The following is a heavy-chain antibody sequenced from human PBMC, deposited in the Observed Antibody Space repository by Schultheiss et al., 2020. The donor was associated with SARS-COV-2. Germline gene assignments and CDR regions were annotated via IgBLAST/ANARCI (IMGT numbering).Heavy chain of an antibody. CDR3: AKAAQWELPYYFDY. V-gene: IGHV3-30*18. D-gene: IGHD1-26*01. CDR2: ISYDGSNK. J-gene: IGHJ4*02. Sequence: GGSLRLSCAASGFTFSSYGMHWVRQAPGKGLEWVAVISYDGSNKYYADSVKGRFTISRDNSKNTLYMQMNSLRAEDTAVYYCAKAAQWELPYYFDYWGQGTLVTVSS. CDR1: GFTFSSYG.